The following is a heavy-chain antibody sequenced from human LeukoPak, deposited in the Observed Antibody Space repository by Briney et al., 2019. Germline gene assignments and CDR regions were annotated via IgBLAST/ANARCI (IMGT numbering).Heavy chain of an antibody. CDR1: GGSISKNY. D-gene: IGHD1-1*01. Sequence: SETLSLTCTVSGGSISKNYWTWIRQPPGKGLEWIGYMYYSGSTNYNPSLKSRVTISVDTSKNQFSLKLRSVTAADTAVYYCGRYNYMGPTFLGYWGQGTLVTVSS. J-gene: IGHJ4*02. V-gene: IGHV4-59*01. CDR3: GRYNYMGPTFLGY. CDR2: MYYSGST.